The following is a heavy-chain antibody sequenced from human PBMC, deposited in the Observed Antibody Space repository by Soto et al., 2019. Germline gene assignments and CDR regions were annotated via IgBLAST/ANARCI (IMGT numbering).Heavy chain of an antibody. Sequence: GASVKVSCKASGGTFSSYAISWVRQAPGQGLEWMGGFDPEDGETIYAQKFQGRVTMTEDTSTDTAYMELSSLRSEDTAVYYCATKLAYDILTGYSFDYWGQGTLVTVSS. D-gene: IGHD3-9*01. V-gene: IGHV1-24*01. J-gene: IGHJ4*02. CDR2: FDPEDGET. CDR1: GGTFSSYA. CDR3: ATKLAYDILTGYSFDY.